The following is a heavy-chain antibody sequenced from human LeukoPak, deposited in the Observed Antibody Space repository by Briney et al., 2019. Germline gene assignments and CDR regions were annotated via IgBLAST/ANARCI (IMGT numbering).Heavy chain of an antibody. CDR2: ITASGTAM. Sequence: GGSLRLSCAASGFTFSSYSMNWVRQAPGKGLEWVSHITASGTAMFYADSVKGRFPISRDNAKNSLYLQMNSLRDEDTAVYYCASSGSYRFDYWGQGTLVTVS. CDR1: GFTFSSYS. V-gene: IGHV3-48*02. CDR3: ASSGSYRFDY. D-gene: IGHD1-26*01. J-gene: IGHJ4*02.